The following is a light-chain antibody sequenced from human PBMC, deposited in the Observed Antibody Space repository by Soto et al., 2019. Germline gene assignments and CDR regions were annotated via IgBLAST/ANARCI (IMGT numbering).Light chain of an antibody. CDR2: DND. V-gene: IGLV1-51*01. CDR3: EAWDSNLSGGV. J-gene: IGLJ3*02. CDR1: RSNIGNNY. Sequence: QSVLTQPPSVSXXPGQKVTVSCSGSRSNIGNNYVSWYQHLPGTAPKLLIYDNDKRPSGIPDRFSASKSGTSATLDITGLQTGDEADYYCEAWDSNLSGGVFGGGTKLTV.